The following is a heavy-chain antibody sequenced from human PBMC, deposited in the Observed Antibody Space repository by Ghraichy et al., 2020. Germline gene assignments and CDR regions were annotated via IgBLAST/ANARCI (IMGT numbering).Heavy chain of an antibody. CDR3: ARDKGSSSWYYPDY. CDR1: GFTFSSYG. V-gene: IGHV3-33*01. J-gene: IGHJ4*02. D-gene: IGHD6-13*01. Sequence: LSLTCAASGFTFSSYGMHWVRQAPGKGLEWVAVIWYDGSNKYYADSVKGRFTISRDNSKNTLYLQMNSLRAEDTAVYYCARDKGSSSWYYPDYWGQGTLVTVSS. CDR2: IWYDGSNK.